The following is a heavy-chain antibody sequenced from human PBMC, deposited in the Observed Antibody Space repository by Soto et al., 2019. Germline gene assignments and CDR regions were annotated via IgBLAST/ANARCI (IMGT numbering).Heavy chain of an antibody. V-gene: IGHV5-51*01. CDR2: IYPSDSDT. CDR1: GYNFAGYW. D-gene: IGHD3-3*01. J-gene: IGHJ4*02. CDR3: ARGGVSTRSFDY. Sequence: GESLKISCKGSGYNFAGYWIAWVRQMPGKGLELMGIIYPSDSDTRYRPSFQGQVTISADKSISSAYLQWSSLRASDTAMYYCARGGVSTRSFDYWGQGTPVTVSS.